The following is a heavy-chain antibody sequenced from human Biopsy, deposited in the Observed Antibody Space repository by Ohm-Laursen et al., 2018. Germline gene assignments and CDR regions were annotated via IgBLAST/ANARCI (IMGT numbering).Heavy chain of an antibody. V-gene: IGHV1-69*06. CDR3: ARSFGVVINFEHNWFDP. Sequence: SVKVSCKASGATFSNYAINWLRQAPGQGLEWMGGVNPMFGTAKYAQRFQGRVTITADKSTSTADMELSSLRSDDTAVYYCARSFGVVINFEHNWFDPWGQGTLVTVSS. J-gene: IGHJ5*02. CDR2: VNPMFGTA. CDR1: GATFSNYA. D-gene: IGHD3-3*01.